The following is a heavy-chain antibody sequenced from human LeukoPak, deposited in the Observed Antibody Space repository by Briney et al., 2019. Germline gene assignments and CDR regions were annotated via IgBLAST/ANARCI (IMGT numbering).Heavy chain of an antibody. J-gene: IGHJ2*01. CDR2: FDPEDGET. Sequence: ASVKVSCKVSGYTLTELSMHWVRQAPGKGLEWMGGFDPEDGETIYAQKFQGRVTMTEDTSTDTAYMELSSLRSEDTAVYYCARSYCSGGSCYSSYWYFDLWGRGTLVTVSS. CDR3: ARSYCSGGSCYSSYWYFDL. D-gene: IGHD2-15*01. CDR1: GYTLTELS. V-gene: IGHV1-24*01.